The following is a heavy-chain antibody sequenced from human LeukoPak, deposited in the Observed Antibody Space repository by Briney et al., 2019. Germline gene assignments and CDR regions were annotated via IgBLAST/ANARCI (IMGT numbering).Heavy chain of an antibody. V-gene: IGHV3-30-3*01. D-gene: IGHD1-26*01. CDR2: ISYDGSNK. J-gene: IGHJ4*02. CDR3: ARGGLLYSGSYLIRHYFDY. Sequence: GGSLRLSCAASGFTFSSYAMHWVRQAPGKGLEWVAVISYDGSNKYYADSVKGRFTISRDNSKNTLYLQMNSLRAEDTAVYYCARGGLLYSGSYLIRHYFDYWGQGTLVTVSS. CDR1: GFTFSSYA.